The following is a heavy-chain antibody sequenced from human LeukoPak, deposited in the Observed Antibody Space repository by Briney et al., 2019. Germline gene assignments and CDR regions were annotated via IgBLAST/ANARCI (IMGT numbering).Heavy chain of an antibody. D-gene: IGHD1-14*01. Sequence: SQTLSLTCTVSGGSISSGGYYWRCLRQHPGKGLEGLGYIYYSGSTYYNPPLKSRVTISVDTSKNQFSLKLSSVTAADTAVYYCARGRRFHRSLRFNYYMDVWGKGTTVTVSS. J-gene: IGHJ6*03. CDR1: GGSISSGGYY. V-gene: IGHV4-31*03. CDR3: ARGRRFHRSLRFNYYMDV. CDR2: IYYSGST.